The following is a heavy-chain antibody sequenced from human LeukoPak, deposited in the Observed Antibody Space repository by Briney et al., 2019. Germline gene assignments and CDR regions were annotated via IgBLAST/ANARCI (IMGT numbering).Heavy chain of an antibody. CDR2: ISGSGSNT. V-gene: IGHV3-23*01. Sequence: GGSLRLSCAASGFTFSSYAMSWVRQAPGKGLEWVSAISGSGSNTYSADSVRGRFTISRDNSNNMLYLQMNSLRAEGMAVYYCAKVCGGDCYFPDYWGQGTLVTVSS. CDR1: GFTFSSYA. D-gene: IGHD2-21*02. J-gene: IGHJ4*02. CDR3: AKVCGGDCYFPDY.